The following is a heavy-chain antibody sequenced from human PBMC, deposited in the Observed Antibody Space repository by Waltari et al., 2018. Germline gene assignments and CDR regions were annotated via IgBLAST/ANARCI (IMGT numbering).Heavy chain of an antibody. D-gene: IGHD2-15*01. CDR1: GDSMNRNYW. CDR3: ARDRGRGLYLDS. CDR2: IHGSGRT. V-gene: IGHV4-4*02. Sequence: QLQLQQSGPGLVKPSESLSLPCAASGDSMNRNYWWNWVRQPPGKGLAWFGQIHGSGRTNYSPSRESRVTVSIDTSNNQFSLKVSYATAADTAVYYCARDRGRGLYLDSWGQGTLVTVSP. J-gene: IGHJ4*02.